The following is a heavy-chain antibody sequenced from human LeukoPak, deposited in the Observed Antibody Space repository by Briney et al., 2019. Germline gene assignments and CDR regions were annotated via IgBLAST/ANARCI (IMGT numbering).Heavy chain of an antibody. J-gene: IGHJ4*02. Sequence: KSGGSLRLSCAASGFTFSDYYMSWIRQAPGKGLEWVSYISSSGSTIYYADSVKGRFTISRDNAKNSLYLQMNSLRAEDTAVYYCARWDPYGGNSAALDYWGQGTLVTVSS. V-gene: IGHV3-11*04. CDR2: ISSSGSTI. D-gene: IGHD4-23*01. CDR1: GFTFSDYY. CDR3: ARWDPYGGNSAALDY.